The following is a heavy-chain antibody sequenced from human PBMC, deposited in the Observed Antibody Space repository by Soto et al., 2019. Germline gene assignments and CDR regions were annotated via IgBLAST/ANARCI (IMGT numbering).Heavy chain of an antibody. J-gene: IGHJ5*02. D-gene: IGHD3-3*01. CDR3: ARGRITIFGVVKTHWFDP. CDR1: GGSFSGYY. V-gene: IGHV4-34*01. Sequence: SETLSLTCAVYGGSFSGYYWSWIRQPPGKGLEWIGEINHSGSTNYNPSLKSRVTISVDTSKNQFSLKLSSVTAADTAVYYCARGRITIFGVVKTHWFDPWGQGTLVTVSS. CDR2: INHSGST.